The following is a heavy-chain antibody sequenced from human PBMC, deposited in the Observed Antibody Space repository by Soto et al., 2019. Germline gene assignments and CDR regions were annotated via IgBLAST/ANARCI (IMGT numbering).Heavy chain of an antibody. CDR2: IYYSGST. J-gene: IGHJ4*02. D-gene: IGHD3-10*01. Sequence: TLSLTCTVSGGSISSGDYYWSWIRQPPGKGLEWIGYIYYSGSTYYNPSLKSRVTISVDTSKNQFSLKLSSVTAADTAVYYCAGSYGTIYFFDYWGQGTLVTVSS. CDR3: AGSYGTIYFFDY. CDR1: GGSISSGDYY. V-gene: IGHV4-30-4*01.